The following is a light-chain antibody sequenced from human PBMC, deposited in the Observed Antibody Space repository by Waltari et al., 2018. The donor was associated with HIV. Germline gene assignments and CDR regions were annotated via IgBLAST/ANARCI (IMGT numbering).Light chain of an antibody. Sequence: DIQLTQSPSFVSASVGDRITVICRASQGIGSSLAWYQQKTVRAPKLLIYSAATLQSGVPSRFSGSGGGTEFTLTIDGLQAEDFATYYCQQLKNYPRTFGQGTKVEIK. V-gene: IGKV1-9*01. J-gene: IGKJ1*01. CDR2: SAA. CDR1: QGIGSS. CDR3: QQLKNYPRT.